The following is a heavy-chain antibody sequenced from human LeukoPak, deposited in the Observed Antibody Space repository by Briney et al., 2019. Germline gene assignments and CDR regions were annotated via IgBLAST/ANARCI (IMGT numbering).Heavy chain of an antibody. D-gene: IGHD3-10*01. CDR1: GFTFSNAC. Sequence: GGSLTLSCAASGFTFSNACLSWVRQAPGKGLQWVGRINSRTDGGTKDYAAAVKDKFTISRDDSKNTLYPQMNSLNTEVTAVYYCTTPYYYGSGTITPGSSFDYWGRGTLVTVSS. CDR3: TTPYYYGSGTITPGSSFDY. J-gene: IGHJ4*02. CDR2: INSRTDGGTK. V-gene: IGHV3-15*01.